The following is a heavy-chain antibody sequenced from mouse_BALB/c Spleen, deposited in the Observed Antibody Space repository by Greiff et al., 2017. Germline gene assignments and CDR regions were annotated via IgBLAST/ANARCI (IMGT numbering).Heavy chain of an antibody. D-gene: IGHD2-4*01. Sequence: EVQGVESGGGLVKPGGSLKLSCAASGFTFSSYAMSWVRQTPEKRLEWVATISSGGSYTYYPDSVKGRFTISRDNAKNTLYLQMSSLRSEDTAMYYCARRIYYDYEGYAMDYWGQGTSVTVSS. CDR1: GFTFSSYA. J-gene: IGHJ4*01. CDR3: ARRIYYDYEGYAMDY. CDR2: ISSGGSYT. V-gene: IGHV5-9-3*01.